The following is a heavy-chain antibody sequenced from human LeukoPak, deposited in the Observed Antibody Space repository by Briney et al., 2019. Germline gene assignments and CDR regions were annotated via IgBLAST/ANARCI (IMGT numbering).Heavy chain of an antibody. CDR3: ARDIVMVTYWFDP. V-gene: IGHV1-2*02. CDR1: GYTFTSYG. Sequence: VASVKVSCKASGYTFTSYGISWVRQAPGQGLEWMGWINPNSGGTNYAQKFQGRVTMTRDTSISTAYMELSRLRSDDTAVYYCARDIVMVTYWFDPWGQGTLVTVSS. CDR2: INPNSGGT. J-gene: IGHJ5*02. D-gene: IGHD5-18*01.